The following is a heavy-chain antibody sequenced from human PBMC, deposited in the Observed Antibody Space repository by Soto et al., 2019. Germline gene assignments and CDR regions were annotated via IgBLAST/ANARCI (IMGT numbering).Heavy chain of an antibody. Sequence: HPGGSLRLSCVPSGFKVTGDQMNWVRQAPGKGLEWVSTMYTGGKTFYADSVRGRFTISRDETNNTLYLQMDNLRVEDTAVYYCPRGGGGWDSWGQGSLVTVSS. V-gene: IGHV3-53*01. CDR2: MYTGGKT. D-gene: IGHD6-19*01. J-gene: IGHJ4*02. CDR1: GFKVTGDQ. CDR3: PRGGGGWDS.